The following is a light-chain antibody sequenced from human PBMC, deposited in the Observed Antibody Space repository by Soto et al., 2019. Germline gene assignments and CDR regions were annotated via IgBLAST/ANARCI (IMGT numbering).Light chain of an antibody. J-gene: IGKJ2*01. Sequence: DIQMTQSPSTLSASVGDRVTITCRASQSISNWLAWYQQKPGKAPKLQIYDASTLENGVPSRFSGGGSGTEFTVTISSLQPDDFAAYYCQHYKSYPYTFGQGTELEIK. CDR3: QHYKSYPYT. CDR1: QSISNW. V-gene: IGKV1-5*01. CDR2: DAS.